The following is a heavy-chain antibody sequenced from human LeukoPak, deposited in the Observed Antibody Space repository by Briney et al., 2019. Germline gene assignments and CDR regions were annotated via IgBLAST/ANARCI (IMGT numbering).Heavy chain of an antibody. V-gene: IGHV4-30-4*08. CDR2: IYYSGST. CDR3: ARDPVVDYYYYYMDV. D-gene: IGHD2-15*01. Sequence: TSQTLSLTCTVSGGSISSGDCYWSWIRQPPGKGLEWIGYIYYSGSTYYNPSLKSRVTISVDTSKNQFSLKLSSVTAADTAVYYCARDPVVDYYYYYMDVWGKGTTVTVSS. CDR1: GGSISSGDCY. J-gene: IGHJ6*03.